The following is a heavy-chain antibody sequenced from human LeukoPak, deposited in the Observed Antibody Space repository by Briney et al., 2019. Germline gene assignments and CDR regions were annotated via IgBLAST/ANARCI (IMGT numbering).Heavy chain of an antibody. V-gene: IGHV1-18*01. CDR2: ISAYNGNT. CDR1: GYTFTSYG. J-gene: IGHJ4*02. D-gene: IGHD3-9*01. CDR3: AREAPALFRYFDWLPIPGGFFDY. Sequence: VASVKVSCKASGYTFTSYGISWVRQAPGQGLEWMGWISAYNGNTNYAQKLQGRVTMTTDTSTSTAYMELRSLRSDDTAVYYCAREAPALFRYFDWLPIPGGFFDYWGQGTLVTVSS.